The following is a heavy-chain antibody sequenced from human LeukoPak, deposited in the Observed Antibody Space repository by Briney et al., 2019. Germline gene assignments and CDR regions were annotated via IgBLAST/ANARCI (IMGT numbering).Heavy chain of an antibody. Sequence: GGSLRLSCAASGFTFDDYAMHWVRQAPGKGLEWVSLISWDGGSTYYADSVKGRFTISRDNSKNSLYLQMNSLRAEDTAMYYCAKDEEARCGGNYYYSYMDVWGKGTTVTVSS. J-gene: IGHJ6*03. D-gene: IGHD2-21*01. CDR3: AKDEEARCGGNYYYSYMDV. CDR2: ISWDGGST. V-gene: IGHV3-43D*03. CDR1: GFTFDDYA.